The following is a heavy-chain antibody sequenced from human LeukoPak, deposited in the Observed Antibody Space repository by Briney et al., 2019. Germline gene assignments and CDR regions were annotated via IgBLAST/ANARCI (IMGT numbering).Heavy chain of an antibody. D-gene: IGHD3-22*01. CDR1: GGTFSTYA. CDR2: IIPIFGTP. Sequence: GASVKVSCKASGGTFSTYAISWVRQAPGQGLEWMGGIIPIFGTPNYAQKFQGRVTITADKSTSTAYMELSSLRSEDTAVYYCARDEPSSGYYYDAFDIWGQGTMVTVSS. V-gene: IGHV1-69*06. J-gene: IGHJ3*02. CDR3: ARDEPSSGYYYDAFDI.